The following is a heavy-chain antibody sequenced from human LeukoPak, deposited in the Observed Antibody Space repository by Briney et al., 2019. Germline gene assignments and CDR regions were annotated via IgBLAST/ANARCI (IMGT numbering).Heavy chain of an antibody. Sequence: PGGSLRLSCAASAFTFSSYAMHWVRQAPGKGLEWVSGISGSGGSTYYADSVKGRFTISRDNSKNTLYLQMNSLRAEDTAVYYCAKARGTVVPPFDYWGQGTLVTVSS. CDR3: AKARGTVVPPFDY. CDR1: AFTFSSYA. V-gene: IGHV3-23*01. J-gene: IGHJ4*02. CDR2: ISGSGGST. D-gene: IGHD3-22*01.